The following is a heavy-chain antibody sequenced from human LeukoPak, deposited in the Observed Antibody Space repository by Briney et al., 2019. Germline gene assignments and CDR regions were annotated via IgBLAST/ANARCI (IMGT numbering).Heavy chain of an antibody. CDR1: GGSFSGYY. Sequence: SDALSLTCAVYGGSFSGYYWSGIRQPPGKGLEWIGEINHSGSTNYNPSLKSRVTISVDASKNQFSLKLSSVTAADTAVYYCARGLGEEVPAAPVCYMDVWGKGTTVTVSS. CDR3: ARGLGEEVPAAPVCYMDV. D-gene: IGHD2-2*01. J-gene: IGHJ6*03. V-gene: IGHV4-34*01. CDR2: INHSGST.